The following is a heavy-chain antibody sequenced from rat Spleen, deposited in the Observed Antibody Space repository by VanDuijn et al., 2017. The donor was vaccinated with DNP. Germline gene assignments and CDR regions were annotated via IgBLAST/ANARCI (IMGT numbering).Heavy chain of an antibody. V-gene: IGHV2-63*01. CDR1: GFSVTSYC. D-gene: IGHD1-12*02. CDR2: MWYDGDT. CDR3: IRDQDYYYEGGYYPTMDV. J-gene: IGHJ4*01. Sequence: QVQLKESGPGLVQPSETLSLTCTVSGFSVTSYCVNWVRQPSGRGPAWMGRMWYDGDTAYNSALKSRLSISRDTSKNQVFLRMNSLQPDDTGTYYCIRDQDYYYEGGYYPTMDVWGQGTSVTVSS.